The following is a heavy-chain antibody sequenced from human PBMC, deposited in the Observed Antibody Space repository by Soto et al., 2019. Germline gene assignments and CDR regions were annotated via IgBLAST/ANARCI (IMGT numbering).Heavy chain of an antibody. CDR3: AKVKKDAFDI. Sequence: GSLGLSXAASGFPLXSFAMSWVRQAPGKGLEWVSAISGSGGSTYYADSVKGRFTIARDNSKNTLYLQMNSLRAEDTAVYYYAKVKKDAFDIWGQGTMVTVSS. CDR2: ISGSGGST. J-gene: IGHJ3*02. CDR1: GFPLXSFA. V-gene: IGHV3-23*01.